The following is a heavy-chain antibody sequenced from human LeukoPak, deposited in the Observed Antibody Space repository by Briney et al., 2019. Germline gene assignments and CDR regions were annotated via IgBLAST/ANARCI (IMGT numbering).Heavy chain of an antibody. CDR2: ISSSSSYI. J-gene: IGHJ4*02. CDR1: GFTFSSYG. V-gene: IGHV3-21*01. D-gene: IGHD3-3*01. Sequence: GGSLRLSCAASGFTFSSYGMHWVRQAPGKGLEWVSSISSSSSYIYYADSVKGRFTISRDNAKNSLYLQMNSLRAEDTAVYYCARDKNRARFLEWLPHYFDYWGQGTLVTVSS. CDR3: ARDKNRARFLEWLPHYFDY.